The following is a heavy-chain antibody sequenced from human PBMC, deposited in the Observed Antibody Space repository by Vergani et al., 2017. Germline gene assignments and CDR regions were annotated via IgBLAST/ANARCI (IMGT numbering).Heavy chain of an antibody. CDR3: ARRVPLFDFWSGYYDY. D-gene: IGHD3-3*01. CDR2: IYYSGST. CDR1: GGSISSYY. Sequence: QVQLQESGPGLVKPSETLSLTCTVSGGSISSYYWSWIRQPPGKGLEWIGYIYYSGSTNYNPSRKSRVTISVDTSKNQFSLKLSSVTAADTAVYYCARRVPLFDFWSGYYDYWGQGTLVTVSS. V-gene: IGHV4-59*08. J-gene: IGHJ4*02.